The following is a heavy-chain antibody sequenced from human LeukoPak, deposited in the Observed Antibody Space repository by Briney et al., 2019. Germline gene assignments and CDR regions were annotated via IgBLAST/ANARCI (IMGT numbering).Heavy chain of an antibody. Sequence: TSETLSLTCTVSGGSISSSSYYWGWIRQPPGKGLEWIGSIYYSGSTYYNPSLKSRVTISVDTSKNQFSLKLSSVIAADTAVYYCARRVSQMAHDFWSGYYNGENNWFDPWGQGTLVTVSS. CDR2: IYYSGST. CDR1: GGSISSSSYY. CDR3: ARRVSQMAHDFWSGYYNGENNWFDP. J-gene: IGHJ5*02. D-gene: IGHD3-3*01. V-gene: IGHV4-39*01.